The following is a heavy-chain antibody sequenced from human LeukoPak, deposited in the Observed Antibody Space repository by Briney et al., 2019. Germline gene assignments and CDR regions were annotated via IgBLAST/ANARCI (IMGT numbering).Heavy chain of an antibody. Sequence: GGSLRLSCAASGFTFITYGMTWVRQAPGKRLEWVSGISGSGGSTYYADSSKGRFTISRDNSKNSLYLQMNSLRAEDTAVYYCARVPMVRGVIIGDFDYWGQGTLVTVSS. V-gene: IGHV3-23*01. CDR2: ISGSGGST. D-gene: IGHD3-10*01. J-gene: IGHJ4*02. CDR1: GFTFITYG. CDR3: ARVPMVRGVIIGDFDY.